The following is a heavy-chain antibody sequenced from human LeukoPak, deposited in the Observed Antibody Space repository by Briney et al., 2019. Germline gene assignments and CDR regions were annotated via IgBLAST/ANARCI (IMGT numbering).Heavy chain of an antibody. Sequence: PSETLSLTCTASGGSISSYYWSWIRQPPGKGLEWIGYIYYSGSTNYNPSLKSRVTISVDTSKNQFSLKLTSVTAADTAVYYCARGSAYDWFDYWGQGTLVTVSS. V-gene: IGHV4-59*08. D-gene: IGHD5-12*01. CDR1: GGSISSYY. CDR2: IYYSGST. CDR3: ARGSAYDWFDY. J-gene: IGHJ4*02.